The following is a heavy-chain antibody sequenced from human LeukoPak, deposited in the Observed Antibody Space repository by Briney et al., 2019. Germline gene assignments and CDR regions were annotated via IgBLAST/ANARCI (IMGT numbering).Heavy chain of an antibody. V-gene: IGHV3-48*03. D-gene: IGHD3-10*02. J-gene: IGHJ6*03. Sequence: GGSLRLSCAASGFTFSTYEINWVREAPGKGLEWLSHISTSGSSIHYADSVKGRFTISRDNAKNSVYLQMNSLRAEDTAVYYPAELGITMIGGAGAKGPTVTTSS. CDR3: AELGITMIGGA. CDR1: GFTFSTYE. CDR2: ISTSGSSI.